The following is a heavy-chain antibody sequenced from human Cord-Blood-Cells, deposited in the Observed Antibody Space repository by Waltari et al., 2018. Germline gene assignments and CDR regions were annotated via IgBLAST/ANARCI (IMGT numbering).Heavy chain of an antibody. J-gene: IGHJ3*02. CDR1: GYPFTSYG. CDR3: ARPTYYDFWSGYYDAFDI. D-gene: IGHD3-3*01. V-gene: IGHV1-18*01. CDR2: ISAYNGNT. Sequence: QVQLVQSGAEVKKPGASVKVSCKASGYPFTSYGISWVRQAPGQGLEWMGWISAYNGNTNYAQKLQGRVTMTTDTSTSTAYMELRSLRSDDTAVYYCARPTYYDFWSGYYDAFDIWGQGTMVTVSS.